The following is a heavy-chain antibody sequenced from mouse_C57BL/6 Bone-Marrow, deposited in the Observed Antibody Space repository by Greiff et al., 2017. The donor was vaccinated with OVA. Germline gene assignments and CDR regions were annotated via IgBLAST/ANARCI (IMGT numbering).Heavy chain of an antibody. CDR3: ASGPITTVVAARCFDV. V-gene: IGHV1-64*01. CDR2: IHPNSGST. D-gene: IGHD1-1*01. J-gene: IGHJ1*03. Sequence: QVQLQQPGAELVKPGASVKLSCKASGYTFTSYWMHWVKQRPGQGLEWIGMIHPNSGSTNYNEKFKSTATLTVDKSSRTAYMQLSSLTSEDSAVFSCASGPITTVVAARCFDVWGTGTTVTVSS. CDR1: GYTFTSYW.